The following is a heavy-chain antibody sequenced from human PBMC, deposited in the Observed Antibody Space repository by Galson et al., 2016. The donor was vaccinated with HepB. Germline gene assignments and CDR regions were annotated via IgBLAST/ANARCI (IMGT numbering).Heavy chain of an antibody. CDR3: VRDHSVVPATAYNWFDP. CDR2: INSDGTIS. V-gene: IGHV3-74*01. J-gene: IGHJ5*02. Sequence: SLRLSCAASGFAFSSHWMCWVRQAPGKGLMWVARINSDGTISNYADSVKGRFTISRDNAKNTLYLEMNSLRAEDTAVYNCVRDHSVVPATAYNWFDPWGQGTLVTVSS. D-gene: IGHD2-21*02. CDR1: GFAFSSHW.